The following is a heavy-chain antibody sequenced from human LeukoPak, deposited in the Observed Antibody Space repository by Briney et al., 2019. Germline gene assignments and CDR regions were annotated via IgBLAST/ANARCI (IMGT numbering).Heavy chain of an antibody. CDR2: ISVSGTTI. CDR1: GFTFSDYE. CDR3: ARDRGTVTSDAFDI. Sequence: PGGSLRLSCAASGFTFSDYEMNWVRQAPGKGLEWLSHISVSGTTIHYADSVKGRFTISRDNAKNSLYLQMNSLRAEDTAVYYCARDRGTVTSDAFDIWGQGTMVTVSS. D-gene: IGHD4-17*01. J-gene: IGHJ3*02. V-gene: IGHV3-11*04.